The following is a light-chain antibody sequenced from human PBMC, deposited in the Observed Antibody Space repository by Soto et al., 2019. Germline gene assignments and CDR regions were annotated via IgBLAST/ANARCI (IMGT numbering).Light chain of an antibody. Sequence: QSVLTQPPSASGTPGQRVTISCSGSSSNIGSNYVYWYQQFPGTAPKLLIYRHNQRPSGVPDRFSGSKSGTSDSLAISGLRSEDEAYYYCAAWDDSLSGLYVFGIGTKVTVL. J-gene: IGLJ1*01. CDR2: RHN. CDR1: SSNIGSNY. CDR3: AAWDDSLSGLYV. V-gene: IGLV1-47*01.